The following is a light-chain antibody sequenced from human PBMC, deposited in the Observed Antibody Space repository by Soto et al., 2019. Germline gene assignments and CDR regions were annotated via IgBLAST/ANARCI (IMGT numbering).Light chain of an antibody. V-gene: IGKV3-11*01. CDR1: QSVSNNY. CDR3: QQRSTWPLT. CDR2: GAS. Sequence: EIVLTQSPGTLSLSPGERATLSCRASQSVSNNYLAWYQQKPGQAPRLLIYGASNRAAGIPARFSGSGSGTDFSLTISSLEPEDLAVYYCQQRSTWPLTFGGGTKVDIK. J-gene: IGKJ4*01.